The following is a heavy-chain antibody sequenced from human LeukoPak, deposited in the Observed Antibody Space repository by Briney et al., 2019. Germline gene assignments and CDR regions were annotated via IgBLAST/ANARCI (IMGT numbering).Heavy chain of an antibody. CDR1: GYTFTAYY. D-gene: IGHD3-16*01. CDR3: ASLRLIDY. Sequence: ASVKVSCKASGYTFTAYYMHWVRQAPGQGLEWVGWINSGSGDTNYAQRFQGRVTVTRDTSISTTYMEVYNLKSDDTAVYYCASLRLIDYWGQGTLVTVSS. V-gene: IGHV1-2*02. J-gene: IGHJ4*02. CDR2: INSGSGDT.